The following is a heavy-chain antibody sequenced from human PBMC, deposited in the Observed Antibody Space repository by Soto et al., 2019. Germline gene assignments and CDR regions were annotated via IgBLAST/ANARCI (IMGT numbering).Heavy chain of an antibody. V-gene: IGHV3-21*01. Sequence: GGSLRLSCAASGFTFSSYGMNWVRQAPGKGLEWVSSISTSTSYIYYADSVKGRFTISRDNAKNSVYLQMNSLRAEDTAVYYCARLYCRGGSCYSGDAFEIWGQGTMVTVSS. D-gene: IGHD2-15*01. J-gene: IGHJ3*02. CDR3: ARLYCRGGSCYSGDAFEI. CDR2: ISTSTSYI. CDR1: GFTFSSYG.